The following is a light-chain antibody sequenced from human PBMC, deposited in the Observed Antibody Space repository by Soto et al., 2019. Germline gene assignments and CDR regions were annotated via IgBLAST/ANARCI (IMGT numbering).Light chain of an antibody. CDR1: QSVSTD. J-gene: IGKJ4*01. CDR3: QHPPTS. Sequence: ALAQSPVALSLSPGERATLSCRASQSVSTDLAWYQQKPGQAPRLLIYDASNRATGIPVRFAGSGSGTDFALTISSLEPEDFVLYYCQHPPTSFGGGTKVES. CDR2: DAS. V-gene: IGKV3-11*01.